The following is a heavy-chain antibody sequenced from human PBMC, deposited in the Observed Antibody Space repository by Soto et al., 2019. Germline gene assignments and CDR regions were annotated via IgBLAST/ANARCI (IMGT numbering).Heavy chain of an antibody. Sequence: QITLKESGPTLLKPTQTLTLTCTFSGFSLTDAGGGVVWVRQPPGKALEWLALIYGSDDKRYSPSLESRLTITKDTSKNQVVLTMTNVDPVDTATYYCARRPNWGMKGLGVWGQGTTVTVSS. V-gene: IGHV2-5*01. CDR3: ARRPNWGMKGLGV. CDR2: IYGSDDK. CDR1: GFSLTDAGGG. D-gene: IGHD7-27*01. J-gene: IGHJ6*02.